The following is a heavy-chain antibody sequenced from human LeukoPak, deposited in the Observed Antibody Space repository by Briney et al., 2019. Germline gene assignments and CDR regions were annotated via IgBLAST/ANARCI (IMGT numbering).Heavy chain of an antibody. CDR1: GGSISSYY. J-gene: IGHJ5*02. D-gene: IGHD2-8*01. V-gene: IGHV4-34*01. Sequence: PSETLSLTCTVPGGSISSYYWSWIRQPPGKGLEWIGEINHSGSTNYNPSLKSRVTISVDTSKNQFSLKLSSVTAADTAVYYCARLRYCTNGVCPWGQGTLVTVSS. CDR2: INHSGST. CDR3: ARLRYCTNGVCP.